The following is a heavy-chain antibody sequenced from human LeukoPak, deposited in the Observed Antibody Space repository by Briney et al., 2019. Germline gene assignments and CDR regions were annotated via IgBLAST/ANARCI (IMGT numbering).Heavy chain of an antibody. Sequence: PSETLSLTCTVSGGSISSYYWSWIRQPPGKGLEWIGYIYYGGSTYYNPSLKSRVTISVDTSKNQFSLKLSSVTAADTAVYYCARESGDYYYYYGMDVWGQGTTVTASS. J-gene: IGHJ6*02. V-gene: IGHV4-59*12. CDR3: ARESGDYYYYYGMDV. CDR1: GGSISSYY. CDR2: IYYGGST.